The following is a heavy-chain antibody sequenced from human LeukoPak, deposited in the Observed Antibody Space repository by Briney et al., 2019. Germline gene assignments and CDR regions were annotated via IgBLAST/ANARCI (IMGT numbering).Heavy chain of an antibody. Sequence: GGSLRLSCAASGFTFSSYEMNWVRQAPGKGLEWVSYISSSGSTIYYADSVKGRFTISRDNAKNTLYLQMNSLRAEDTAVYYCARVGGGAGDAFDIWGQGTMVTVSS. D-gene: IGHD2-21*01. V-gene: IGHV3-48*03. J-gene: IGHJ3*02. CDR2: ISSSGSTI. CDR1: GFTFSSYE. CDR3: ARVGGGAGDAFDI.